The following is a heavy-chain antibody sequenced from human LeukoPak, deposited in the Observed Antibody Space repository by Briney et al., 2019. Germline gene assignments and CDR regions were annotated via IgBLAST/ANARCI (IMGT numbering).Heavy chain of an antibody. CDR2: INHSGST. J-gene: IGHJ4*02. D-gene: IGHD6-25*01. Sequence: SETLSLTCAVYGGSFSGYYWSWIRQPPGKGLEWIGEINHSGSTNYNPSLKSRVTISVDTSKNQFSLRLSSVTAADTAMYFCARHRRAAAAGTPPYYFDYWGRGTLVIVSA. V-gene: IGHV4-34*01. CDR1: GGSFSGYY. CDR3: ARHRRAAAAGTPPYYFDY.